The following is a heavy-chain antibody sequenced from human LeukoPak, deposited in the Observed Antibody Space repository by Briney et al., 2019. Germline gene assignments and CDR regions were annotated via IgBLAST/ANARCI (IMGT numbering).Heavy chain of an antibody. J-gene: IGHJ4*02. CDR2: IDPSDSYS. CDR1: GYRFTSYW. V-gene: IGHV5-10-1*01. CDR3: ARQGQGEDGSGWFVFDY. Sequence: GESLRISCKGSGYRFTSYWISWVRQMPGKGLEWMGRIDPSDSYSNYSPSFQGHVTISADKSTSTAYLQWSSLKASDTAMYYCARQGQGEDGSGWFVFDYWGQGTLVTVSS. D-gene: IGHD6-19*01.